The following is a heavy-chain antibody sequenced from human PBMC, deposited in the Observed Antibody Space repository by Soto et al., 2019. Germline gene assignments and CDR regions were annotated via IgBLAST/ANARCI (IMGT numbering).Heavy chain of an antibody. J-gene: IGHJ6*02. CDR1: GFTFSNAW. D-gene: IGHD2-2*02. CDR2: IKSKTDGGTT. V-gene: IGHV3-15*01. Sequence: GSLRLSCAASGFTFSNAWMSWVRQAPGKGLEWVGRIKSKTDGGTTDYAAPVKGRFTISRDDSKNTLYLQMNSLKTEDTAVYYCMPHRYCSSTSCYTRDYYYYYGMDVWGQGTTVTVSS. CDR3: MPHRYCSSTSCYTRDYYYYYGMDV.